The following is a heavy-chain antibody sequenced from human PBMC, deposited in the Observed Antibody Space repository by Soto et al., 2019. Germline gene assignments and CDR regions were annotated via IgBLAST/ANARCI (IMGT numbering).Heavy chain of an antibody. D-gene: IGHD2-15*01. J-gene: IGHJ4*02. CDR3: ARKDRFGADIVVVVAAMKY. CDR2: INHSGGST. V-gene: IGHV1-46*01. Sequence: GASVKVSCKASGYTFTSYYMHWVRQAPGQGLEWMGIINHSGGSTSYAQKFQGRVTMTRDTSTSTVYMELSSLRSEDTAVYYCARKDRFGADIVVVVAAMKYWGQGTLVTVSS. CDR1: GYTFTSYY.